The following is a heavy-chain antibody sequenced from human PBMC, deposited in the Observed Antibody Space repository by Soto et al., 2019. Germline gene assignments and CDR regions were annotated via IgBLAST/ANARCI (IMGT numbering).Heavy chain of an antibody. D-gene: IGHD3-3*01. V-gene: IGHV4-34*01. CDR2: INHSGST. CDR1: GGSFSGYY. CDR3: AREYQLKYSYYDFWSRYYKVSGYYGMDV. Sequence: PSETRSLTCAVYGGSFSGYYCSWIRQPPGKGLEWIGEINHSGSTNYNPSLKSRVTISVDTSKNQFSLKLSSVTAAATAVYYCAREYQLKYSYYDFWSRYYKVSGYYGMDVWGQGTKVTVSS. J-gene: IGHJ6*02.